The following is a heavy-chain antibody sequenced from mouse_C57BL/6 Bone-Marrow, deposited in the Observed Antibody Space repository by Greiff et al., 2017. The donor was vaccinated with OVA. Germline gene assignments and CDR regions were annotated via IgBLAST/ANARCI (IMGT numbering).Heavy chain of an antibody. J-gene: IGHJ1*03. CDR3: AKNRWGINWYFDV. CDR1: GFSLTSYG. Sequence: VQLQQSGPGLVQPSQSLSITCTVSGFSLTSYGVHWVRQSPGKGLEWLGVIWRGGSTDYNAAFMSRLSITKDNSKSQVFFKMNSLQADDTAIYYCAKNRWGINWYFDVWGTGTTVTVSS. D-gene: IGHD1-1*01. CDR2: IWRGGST. V-gene: IGHV2-5*01.